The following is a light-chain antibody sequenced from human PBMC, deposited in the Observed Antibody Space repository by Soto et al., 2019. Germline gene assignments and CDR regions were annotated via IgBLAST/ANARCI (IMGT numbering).Light chain of an antibody. V-gene: IGKV3-20*01. CDR1: QSASSN. Sequence: EIVMTQSPATLSVSPGESATLSCRASQSASSNLAWYQQKPGQAPRLLIYGASSRATGIPDRFSGSGSGTDFTLTIRRLETEDFAVYYCQQYGSSPLWTVGQGTKVDIK. CDR2: GAS. CDR3: QQYGSSPLWT. J-gene: IGKJ1*01.